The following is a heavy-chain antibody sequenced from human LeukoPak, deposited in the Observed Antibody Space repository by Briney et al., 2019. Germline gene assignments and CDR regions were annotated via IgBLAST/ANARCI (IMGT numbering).Heavy chain of an antibody. Sequence: SETLSLTCTVSGGSISSYYWSWIRRPPGKGLEWIGYIYYSGSTNYNPSLKSRVTISVDTSKNQFSLKLSSVTAADTAVYYCARGGDYYGSGSFWPWGQGTLVTVSS. D-gene: IGHD3-10*01. CDR1: GGSISSYY. V-gene: IGHV4-59*12. J-gene: IGHJ5*02. CDR2: IYYSGST. CDR3: ARGGDYYGSGSFWP.